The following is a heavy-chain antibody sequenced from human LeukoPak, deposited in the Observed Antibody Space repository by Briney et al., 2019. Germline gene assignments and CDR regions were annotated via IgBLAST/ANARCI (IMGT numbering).Heavy chain of an antibody. D-gene: IGHD3-9*01. CDR3: AREYFANPFDY. CDR1: GFTFSSYG. J-gene: IGHJ4*02. Sequence: GGSLRLSCAASGFTFSSYGMHWVRQAPGKGLEWVAVIWYDGSNKYYADSVKGRFTISRDNSKNTLYLQMNSLRAEDTAVYYCAREYFANPFDYWGQATLVTVSS. V-gene: IGHV3-33*01. CDR2: IWYDGSNK.